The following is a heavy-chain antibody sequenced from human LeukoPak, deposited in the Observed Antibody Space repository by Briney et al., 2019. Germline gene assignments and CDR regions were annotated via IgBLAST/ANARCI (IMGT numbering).Heavy chain of an antibody. D-gene: IGHD5-24*01. CDR3: ARGATISETGYFDF. CDR1: GGSFSRYY. CDR2: IDHRGDT. Sequence: PSETLSLTCAVYGGSFSRYYWSWIRQSPGKGLEWIAEIDHRGDTNYNPSVKSRVTISVDTSNNQFSLRVRSLSAADTAVYYCARGATISETGYFDFWGQGTLVTVSS. V-gene: IGHV4-34*01. J-gene: IGHJ4*03.